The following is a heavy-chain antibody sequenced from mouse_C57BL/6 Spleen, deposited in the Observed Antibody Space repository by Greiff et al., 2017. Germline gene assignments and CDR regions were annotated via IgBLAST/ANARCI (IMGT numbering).Heavy chain of an antibody. Sequence: VQLLQSGAELMKPGASVKLSCKATGFTFTGYWIEWVKQRPGHGLEWIGEILPGRGSTNYNEKLKGKATFTADTSYNTAYMQLSSLTAEDSAIXYSARGGIYDGYYHFAYWGQGTLVTVSA. J-gene: IGHJ3*01. CDR1: GFTFTGYW. CDR3: ARGGIYDGYYHFAY. D-gene: IGHD2-3*01. CDR2: ILPGRGST. V-gene: IGHV1-9*01.